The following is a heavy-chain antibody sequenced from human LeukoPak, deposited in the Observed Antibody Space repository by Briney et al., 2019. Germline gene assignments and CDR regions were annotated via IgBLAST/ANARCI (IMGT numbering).Heavy chain of an antibody. CDR3: ARALRGVVTSTVRVTKPSDYFYSYMDV. CDR1: GYSISSGFY. CDR2: IYHSGST. D-gene: IGHD4-17*01. Sequence: TASETLSLTCTVSGYSISSGFYWGWIRQPPGKGLEWIGSIYHSGSTYYNPSLKSRVTISVDTSKNQFSLNLTSVTAADTAAYYCARALRGVVTSTVRVTKPSDYFYSYMDVWGKGTAVTVSS. V-gene: IGHV4-38-2*02. J-gene: IGHJ6*03.